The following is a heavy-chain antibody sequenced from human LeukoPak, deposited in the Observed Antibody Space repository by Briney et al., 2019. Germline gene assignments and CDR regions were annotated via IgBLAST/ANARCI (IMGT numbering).Heavy chain of an antibody. CDR3: AKDFSLFFGSGSYYYKYYYYYGMDV. CDR2: ISYDGSNK. D-gene: IGHD3-10*01. J-gene: IGHJ6*02. CDR1: GFTFSSYG. Sequence: PGRSLRLSCAASGFTFSSYGMHWGRQAPGKGLEWVAVISYDGSNKYYADSVKGRFTISRDNSKNTLYLQMNSLRAEDTAVYYCAKDFSLFFGSGSYYYKYYYYYGMDVWGQGTTVTVSS. V-gene: IGHV3-30*18.